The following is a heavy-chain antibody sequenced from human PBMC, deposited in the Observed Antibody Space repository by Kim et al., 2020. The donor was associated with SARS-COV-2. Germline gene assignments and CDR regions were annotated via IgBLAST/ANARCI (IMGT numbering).Heavy chain of an antibody. CDR3: AKDAELGGYSSEEYFDY. D-gene: IGHD5-18*01. J-gene: IGHJ4*02. Sequence: VKGRFTISRDNSKNTLYLQMNGLRAEDTAVYYRAKDAELGGYSSEEYFDYWGQGTLVTVSS. V-gene: IGHV3-30*02.